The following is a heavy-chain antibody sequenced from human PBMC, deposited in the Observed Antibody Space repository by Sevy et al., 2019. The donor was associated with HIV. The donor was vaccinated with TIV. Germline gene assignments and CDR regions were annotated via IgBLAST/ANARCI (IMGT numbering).Heavy chain of an antibody. CDR3: ARAPPYSSGWYGIDY. Sequence: GGSLRLSCAASGFTFSGYSMNWVRQAPGKGLEWVSYISSSSYTIYYADSVKGRFTISRDNAKNSLYLQTNSLRAEDTAVYYCARAPPYSSGWYGIDYWGQGTLVTVSS. J-gene: IGHJ4*02. CDR1: GFTFSGYS. V-gene: IGHV3-48*01. CDR2: ISSSSYTI. D-gene: IGHD6-19*01.